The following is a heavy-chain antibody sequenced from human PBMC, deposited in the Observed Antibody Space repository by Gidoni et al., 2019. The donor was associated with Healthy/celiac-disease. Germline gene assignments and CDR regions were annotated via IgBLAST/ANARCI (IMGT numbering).Heavy chain of an antibody. CDR1: GGSISSSNW. CDR3: ARARGIAARSEYYYGMDV. CDR2: NYHSGST. V-gene: IGHV4-4*02. Sequence: QVQLQESGPGLVKPSGTLSLTCAVSGGSISSSNWWSWVRQPPGKGLEWIGENYHSGSTNYNPSLKIRVTKSVDKSKNQFSLKLSSVTAADTAVYYCARARGIAARSEYYYGMDVWGQGTTVT. J-gene: IGHJ6*02. D-gene: IGHD6-6*01.